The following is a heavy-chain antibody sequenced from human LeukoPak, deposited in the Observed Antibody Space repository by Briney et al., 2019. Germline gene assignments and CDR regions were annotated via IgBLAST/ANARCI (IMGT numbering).Heavy chain of an antibody. V-gene: IGHV1-2*06. D-gene: IGHD3-10*01. CDR1: GYTFTGYY. CDR3: ASLNSGSYHFDY. Sequence: ASVKVSCKASGYTFTGYYMHWVRQAPGQGLEWMGRINPNSGGTNYAQKLQGRVTMTRDTSISTAYMELSRVRSDDTAVYYCASLNSGSYHFDYWGQGTLVTVSS. J-gene: IGHJ4*02. CDR2: INPNSGGT.